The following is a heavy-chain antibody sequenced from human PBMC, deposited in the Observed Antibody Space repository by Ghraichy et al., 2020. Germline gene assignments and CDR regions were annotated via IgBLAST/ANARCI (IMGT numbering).Heavy chain of an antibody. CDR3: ARLRYDYVTSGRFDP. Sequence: SETLSLTCAVYGGSFSGYYWSWIRQPPGKGLEWIGEINHSGSTNYNPSLKSRVTISVDTSKNQFSLKLSSVTAADTAVYYCARLRYDYVTSGRFDPWGQGTLVTVSS. CDR1: GGSFSGYY. CDR2: INHSGST. J-gene: IGHJ5*02. D-gene: IGHD3-16*01. V-gene: IGHV4-34*01.